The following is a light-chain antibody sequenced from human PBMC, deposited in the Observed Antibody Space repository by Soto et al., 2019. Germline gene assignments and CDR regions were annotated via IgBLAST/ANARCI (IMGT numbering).Light chain of an antibody. CDR2: EGT. Sequence: QSALTQPASVSGSPGQSITISCTGTSSDIGFYNYVSWYQQHPGTAPQVLIYEGTKRPSGVSNRFSGSTSGSTASLTISGLQTEDEADYYCCSYVGASTYVFGTGTKLTVL. J-gene: IGLJ1*01. CDR1: SSDIGFYNY. CDR3: CSYVGASTYV. V-gene: IGLV2-23*01.